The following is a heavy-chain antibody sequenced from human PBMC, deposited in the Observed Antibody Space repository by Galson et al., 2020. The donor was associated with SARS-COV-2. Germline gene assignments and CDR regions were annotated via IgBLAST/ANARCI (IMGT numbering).Heavy chain of an antibody. CDR3: ARDRSANYYYGMTS. J-gene: IGHJ6*02. CDR1: GFTFSSYA. Sequence: GGSLRLSCAASGFTFSSYAMHWVRQAPGKGLEWVAVISYDGSNKYYADSVKGRFTISRDNSKNTLYLQMNSLRAEDTAVYYCARDRSANYYYGMTSGAKGPRSPSP. CDR2: ISYDGSNK. V-gene: IGHV3-30-3*01.